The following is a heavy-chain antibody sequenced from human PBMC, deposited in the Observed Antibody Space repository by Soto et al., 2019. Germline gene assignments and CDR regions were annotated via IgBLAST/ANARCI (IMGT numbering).Heavy chain of an antibody. CDR1: GFTFSSYA. CDR2: ISYDGSNK. CDR3: ARDLSSPDYYDSSGPGDY. J-gene: IGHJ4*02. V-gene: IGHV3-30-3*01. D-gene: IGHD3-22*01. Sequence: SLRLSCAASGFTFSSYAMHWVRQAPGKGLEWVAVISYDGSNKYYADSVKGRFTISRDNSKNTLYLQMNSLRAEDTAVYYCARDLSSPDYYDSSGPGDYWGQGTLVTVSS.